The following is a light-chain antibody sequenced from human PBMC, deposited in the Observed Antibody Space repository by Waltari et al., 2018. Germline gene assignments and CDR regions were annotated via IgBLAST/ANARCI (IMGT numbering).Light chain of an antibody. CDR3: QQYNSYWT. V-gene: IGKV1-5*03. J-gene: IGKJ1*01. Sequence: DIQMTQSPSTLSASVGDRVTITCRASQSISTWLAWYQQKPGKAPKLLIYKASSLESGVQSRFSGSGSGTEFTLTISSLQPEDFATYYCQQYNSYWTFGQGTKVEIK. CDR2: KAS. CDR1: QSISTW.